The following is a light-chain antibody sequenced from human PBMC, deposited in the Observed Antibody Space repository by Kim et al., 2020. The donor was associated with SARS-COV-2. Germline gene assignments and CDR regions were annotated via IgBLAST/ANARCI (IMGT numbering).Light chain of an antibody. V-gene: IGLV2-18*02. Sequence: QSALTQPPSVSVSPGQSVTIPCTGTSSDVGSYNRVSWYQQPPGTAPPKHMIYEVSNRPSGVPDRFSGSKSGNTASLTISGLQAEDEADYYCSSYTSSSIVVFGGGTQLTVL. J-gene: IGLJ2*01. CDR1: SSDVGSYNR. CDR3: SSYTSSSIVV. CDR2: EVS.